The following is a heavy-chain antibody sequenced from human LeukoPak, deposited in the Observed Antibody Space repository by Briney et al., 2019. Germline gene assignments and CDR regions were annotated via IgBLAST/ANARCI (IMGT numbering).Heavy chain of an antibody. J-gene: IGHJ3*02. CDR2: ICHSGST. D-gene: IGHD2-2*01. CDR3: ARFSAMYAFDI. CDR1: GYSISSGYY. V-gene: IGHV4-38-2*01. Sequence: KPSETLSLTCAVSGYSISSGYYWGWIRQPPGKGLEWIGSICHSGSTYYNPSLKSRVTISVDTSKNQFSLKLSSVTAADTAVYYCARFSAMYAFDIWGQGTMVTVSS.